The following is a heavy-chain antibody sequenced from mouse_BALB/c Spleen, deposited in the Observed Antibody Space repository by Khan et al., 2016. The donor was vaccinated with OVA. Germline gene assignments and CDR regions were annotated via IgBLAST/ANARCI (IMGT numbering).Heavy chain of an antibody. V-gene: IGHV1-7*01. D-gene: IGHD1-1*01. CDR3: ASSGLRWDFEY. J-gene: IGHJ2*01. CDR1: GYTFINYW. CDR2: INPSTGYT. Sequence: QVQLQQSGAELAKPGASVKLSCKASGYTFINYWILWVKQRPGQGLEWIGYINPSTGYTEYNQNFKDKATLTADKSSSTAYMQLSSLTSEDSAVYYCASSGLRWDFEYWGQGTTLTGSS.